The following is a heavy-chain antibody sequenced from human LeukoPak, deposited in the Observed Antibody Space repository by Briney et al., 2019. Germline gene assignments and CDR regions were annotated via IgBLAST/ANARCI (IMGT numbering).Heavy chain of an antibody. V-gene: IGHV3-53*01. CDR1: GFTINTNY. Sequence: GGSLRLSCAASGFTINTNYMSWVRQAPGKGLEWVSGIYTGNSTIYADSVMGRFTISRDNSKNTFYLQMNSLRAEDTAVYYCVGYHSESPAPWGQGTLVTVSS. D-gene: IGHD3-10*01. CDR2: IYTGNST. J-gene: IGHJ5*02. CDR3: VGYHSESPAP.